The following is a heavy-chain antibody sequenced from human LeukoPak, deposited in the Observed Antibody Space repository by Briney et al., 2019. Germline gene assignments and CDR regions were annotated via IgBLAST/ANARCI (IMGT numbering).Heavy chain of an antibody. Sequence: GASVKVSCKVSGYTLTELSMHWVRQAPGKGLEWMGGFDPKDGETIYAQKLQGRVTMTEDTSTDTAYMELSSLRSEDTAVYYCATGAISITMIVVVTQIYQFDYWGQGTLVTVSS. CDR1: GYTLTELS. J-gene: IGHJ4*02. D-gene: IGHD3-22*01. CDR3: ATGAISITMIVVVTQIYQFDY. CDR2: FDPKDGET. V-gene: IGHV1-24*01.